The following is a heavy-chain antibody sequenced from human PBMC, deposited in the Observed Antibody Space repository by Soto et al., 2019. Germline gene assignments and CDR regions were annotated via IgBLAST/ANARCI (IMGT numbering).Heavy chain of an antibody. D-gene: IGHD3-10*01. J-gene: IGHJ4*02. CDR2: ISGSGIST. CDR3: AKAFKTTPGSPYYFEY. Sequence: GGSLRLSCAASGFTFSNYGMNWVRQAPGKGLEWVSAISGSGISTYYADSVEGRFTISRDNSKNTLYLQMNSLRAEDTAIYYCAKAFKTTPGSPYYFEYWGQGTLVTV. CDR1: GFTFSNYG. V-gene: IGHV3-23*01.